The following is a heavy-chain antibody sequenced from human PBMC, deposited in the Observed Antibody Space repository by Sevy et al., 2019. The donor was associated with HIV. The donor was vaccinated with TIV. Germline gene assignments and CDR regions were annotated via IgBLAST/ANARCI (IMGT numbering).Heavy chain of an antibody. J-gene: IGHJ3*02. Sequence: SETLSLTCAVSGGSISSGGYSWSWIRQPPGKGLAWIGYIYHSGSTYYNPSLQSRVTISVDRSKNQFSLQLSSLTAADTAVYYCARGGDYDFWSGYLGAFDIWGQGTMVTVSS. D-gene: IGHD3-3*01. CDR2: IYHSGST. CDR3: ARGGDYDFWSGYLGAFDI. CDR1: GGSISSGGYS. V-gene: IGHV4-30-2*01.